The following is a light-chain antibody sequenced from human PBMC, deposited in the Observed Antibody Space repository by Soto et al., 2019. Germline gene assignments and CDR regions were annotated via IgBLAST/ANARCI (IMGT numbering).Light chain of an antibody. CDR1: SSNIGMNY. CDR3: GTWDSSLSAGRV. Sequence: QSVLTQPPSVSAAPGQKVTISCSGSSSNIGMNYVSWYQQLPGAAPKLLIYDTDKRPSGIPDRFSGTKSDTSATLVITGLQTGDDADYYCGTWDSSLSAGRVFGGGTKLTVL. V-gene: IGLV1-51*01. J-gene: IGLJ2*01. CDR2: DTD.